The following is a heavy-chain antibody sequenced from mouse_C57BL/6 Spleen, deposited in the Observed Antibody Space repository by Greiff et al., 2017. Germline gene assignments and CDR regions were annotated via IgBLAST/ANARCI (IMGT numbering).Heavy chain of an antibody. Sequence: QVQLQQPGAELVKPGASVKLSCKASGYTFTSYWMHWVKQRPGQGLEWIGMIHPNSGSTNYNEKFKSKATLTVDKSSSTAYMQLSSLTSEDSAVYYCARRAGTYGIGGADYWGQGTTLTVSS. CDR1: GYTFTSYW. CDR2: IHPNSGST. D-gene: IGHD4-1*01. V-gene: IGHV1-64*01. CDR3: ARRAGTYGIGGADY. J-gene: IGHJ2*01.